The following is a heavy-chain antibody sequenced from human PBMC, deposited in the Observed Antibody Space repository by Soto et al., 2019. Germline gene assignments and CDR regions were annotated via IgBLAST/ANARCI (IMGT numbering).Heavy chain of an antibody. D-gene: IGHD2-21*01. J-gene: IGHJ4*02. CDR1: GFTFSKYW. CDR3: TRAVVPGAASMTDY. CDR2: INLDGSET. Sequence: GGSLRLSCVVSGFTFSKYWMAWVRQAPEKGLEWVANINLDGSETYYVDSVKGRFTISRDNAKNSLSLQMKSLRVEDTALYYCTRAVVPGAASMTDYWGQGTLVPVSS. V-gene: IGHV3-7*04.